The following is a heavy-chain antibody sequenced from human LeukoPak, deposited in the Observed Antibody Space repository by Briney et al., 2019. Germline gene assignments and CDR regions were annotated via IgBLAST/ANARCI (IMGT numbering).Heavy chain of an antibody. V-gene: IGHV3-49*03. CDR3: TRPFLGIAVAGTGFDY. CDR1: GFTFGDYA. Sequence: PGGSLRLSCTASGFTFGDYAMSWFRQAPGKGLEWVGFIRSKAYGGTTEYAASVKGRFTISRDDSKSIAYLQMNSLKTEDTAVYYCTRPFLGIAVAGTGFDYWGQGTLVTVSS. CDR2: IRSKAYGGTT. J-gene: IGHJ4*02. D-gene: IGHD6-19*01.